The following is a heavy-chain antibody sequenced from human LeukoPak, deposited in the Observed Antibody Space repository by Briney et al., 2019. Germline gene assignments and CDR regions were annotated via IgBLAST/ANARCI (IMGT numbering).Heavy chain of an antibody. CDR3: ARSSMVRALGY. D-gene: IGHD3-10*01. CDR2: IYYSGST. J-gene: IGHJ4*02. CDR1: GGSISSYY. Sequence: SETLSLTCTVSGGSISSYYWSWIRQPPGKGLEWIGYIYYSGSTNYNPSLKSRVTISVDTSKNQFSLKLSSVTAADTAVYYCARSSMVRALGYWGQGTLVTVSS. V-gene: IGHV4-59*08.